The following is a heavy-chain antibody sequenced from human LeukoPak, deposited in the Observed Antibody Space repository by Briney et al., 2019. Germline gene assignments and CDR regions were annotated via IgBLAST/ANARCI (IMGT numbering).Heavy chain of an antibody. CDR3: ARVNYYDRNDAFDI. CDR2: INPNSGGT. CDR1: GYTFTGYY. V-gene: IGHV1-2*02. Sequence: ASVKVSCKASGYTFTGYYMHWVRQAPGQGLEWMGWINPNSGGTNYAQKFQGRVTMTRDTSISTAHMELSRLRSDDTAVYYCARVNYYDRNDAFDIWGQGTMVTVSS. D-gene: IGHD3-22*01. J-gene: IGHJ3*02.